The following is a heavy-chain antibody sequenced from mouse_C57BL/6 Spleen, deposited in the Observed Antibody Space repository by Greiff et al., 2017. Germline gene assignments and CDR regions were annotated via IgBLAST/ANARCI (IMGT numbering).Heavy chain of an antibody. V-gene: IGHV1-82*01. Sequence: QVQLQQSGPELVKPGASVKISCKASGYAFSSSWMNWVKQRPGKGLEWIGRIYPGDGDTNYNGKFKGKATLTADKSSSTAYMQLSSLTSEDSAVYFGAIYYYGSSYDYYAMDYWGQGTSVTVSS. CDR1: GYAFSSSW. CDR2: IYPGDGDT. J-gene: IGHJ4*01. D-gene: IGHD1-1*01. CDR3: AIYYYGSSYDYYAMDY.